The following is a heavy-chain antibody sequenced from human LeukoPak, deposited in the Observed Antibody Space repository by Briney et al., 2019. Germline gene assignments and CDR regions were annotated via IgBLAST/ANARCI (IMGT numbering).Heavy chain of an antibody. V-gene: IGHV4-34*01. CDR3: ARGRHDIPMIVVVMTSVSYYLDV. CDR1: GGSFSGYH. D-gene: IGHD3-22*01. CDR2: INPSGST. J-gene: IGHJ6*03. Sequence: SETLSLTCAVCGGSFSGYHWTWIRQSPGKGLEWIGDINPSGSTYYNPSLKSRLTISVDTSKNQFSLKLRSVTAADTAVYYCARGRHDIPMIVVVMTSVSYYLDVWGKGTTVTVS.